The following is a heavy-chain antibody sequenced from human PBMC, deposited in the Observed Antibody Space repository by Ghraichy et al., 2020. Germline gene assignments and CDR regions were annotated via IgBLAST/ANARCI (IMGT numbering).Heavy chain of an antibody. CDR2: ISSTSSTM. Sequence: GALKLSCAASGFSFSGYSMNWVRQAPGKGLEWVSYISSTSSTMYYADSVKGRFTISRDNAKNSLYLQMNSLRDEDTAVYYCARSNYYGSGCYDFYYGMDVWGQGTTVTVSS. D-gene: IGHD3-10*01. CDR1: GFSFSGYS. CDR3: ARSNYYGSGCYDFYYGMDV. J-gene: IGHJ6*02. V-gene: IGHV3-48*02.